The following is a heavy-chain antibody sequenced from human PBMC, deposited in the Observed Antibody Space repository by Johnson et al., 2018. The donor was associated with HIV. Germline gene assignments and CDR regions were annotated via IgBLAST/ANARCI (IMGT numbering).Heavy chain of an antibody. J-gene: IGHJ3*02. CDR3: ARVTRYNCNSDAFDI. V-gene: IGHV3-20*04. CDR1: GFTFDDYG. CDR2: INWNGGST. D-gene: IGHD1-1*01. Sequence: EVQLLESGGGVVRPGGSLRLSCAASGFTFDDYGMSWVRQAPGKGLEWVSGINWNGGSTGYADSVKGRFTISRDNAKNSLYLQMNSLRAEETALYYCARVTRYNCNSDAFDIWGQGTMVTVSS.